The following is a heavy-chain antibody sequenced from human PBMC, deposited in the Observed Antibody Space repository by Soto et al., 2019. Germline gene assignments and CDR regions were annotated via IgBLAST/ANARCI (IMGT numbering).Heavy chain of an antibody. CDR3: ARGRGYYYDSSGYRYYFDY. Sequence: PSETLSLTCAVYDGSFSGYYWSWIRQPPGKGLEWIGEINHSGSTNYNPSLKSRVTISVDTSKNQFSLKLSSVTAADTAVYYCARGRGYYYDSSGYRYYFDYWGQGTLVTVSS. CDR2: INHSGST. D-gene: IGHD3-22*01. V-gene: IGHV4-34*01. CDR1: DGSFSGYY. J-gene: IGHJ4*02.